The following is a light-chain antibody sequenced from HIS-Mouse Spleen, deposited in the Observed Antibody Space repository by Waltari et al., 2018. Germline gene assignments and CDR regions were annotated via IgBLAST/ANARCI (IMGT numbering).Light chain of an antibody. Sequence: QSALTQPASVSGSPGQSITISCTGTSSYVGGYNYVSWYHQHPGKAPKLMVYDVSNRPSGVSNRFSGSKSGNTASLTTSGLQAEDEADYYCSSYTSSSTLVVFGGGTKLTVL. CDR2: DVS. J-gene: IGLJ2*01. V-gene: IGLV2-14*03. CDR3: SSYTSSSTLVV. CDR1: SSYVGGYNY.